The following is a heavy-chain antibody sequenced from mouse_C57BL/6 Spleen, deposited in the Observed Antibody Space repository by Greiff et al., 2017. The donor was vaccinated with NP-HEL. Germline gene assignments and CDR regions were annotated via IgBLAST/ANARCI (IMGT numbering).Heavy chain of an antibody. J-gene: IGHJ4*01. CDR1: GYSFTGYF. V-gene: IGHV1-20*01. Sequence: EVQRVESGPELVKPGDSVKISCKASGYSFTGYFMNWVMQSHGKSLEWIGRINPYNGDTFYNQKFKGKATLTVDKSSSTAHMELRSLTSEDSAVYYCARPDLHYYAMDYWGQGTSVTVSS. CDR3: ARPDLHYYAMDY. D-gene: IGHD2-1*01. CDR2: INPYNGDT.